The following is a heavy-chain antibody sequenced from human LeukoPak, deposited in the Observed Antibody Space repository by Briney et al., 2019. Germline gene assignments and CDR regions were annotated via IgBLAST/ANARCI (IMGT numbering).Heavy chain of an antibody. CDR1: GGSFSGYY. V-gene: IGHV4-34*01. CDR2: INHSGST. J-gene: IGHJ4*02. CDR3: ARGYCSGGSCYYYFDY. Sequence: SETLSLTCAVYGGSFSGYYWSWIRQPPGKGLEWIGEINHSGSTNYNPSLKSRVTISVDTSKNQFSLKLSSVTAADTAVYYCARGYCSGGSCYYYFDYWGQGTLVTVSS. D-gene: IGHD2-15*01.